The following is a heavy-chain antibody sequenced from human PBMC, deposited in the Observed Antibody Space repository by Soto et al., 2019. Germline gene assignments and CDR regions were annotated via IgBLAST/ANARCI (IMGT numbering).Heavy chain of an antibody. CDR3: ARTPPPNYDYVWGSLGPFFDY. Sequence: ASVKLSCKASGYTFTSYGMSWVRQAPGQGLEWMGWISAYNGNTNYAQKLQGRVTMTTDTSTSTAYMELRSLRSDDTAVYYCARTPPPNYDYVWGSLGPFFDYWGQGTLVTVSS. V-gene: IGHV1-18*01. CDR1: GYTFTSYG. J-gene: IGHJ4*02. CDR2: ISAYNGNT. D-gene: IGHD3-16*01.